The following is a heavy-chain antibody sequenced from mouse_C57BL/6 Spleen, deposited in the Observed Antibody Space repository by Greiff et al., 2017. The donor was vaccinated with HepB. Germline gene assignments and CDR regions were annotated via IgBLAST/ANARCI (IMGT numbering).Heavy chain of an antibody. Sequence: VQLQQSGAELARPGASVKMSCKASGYTFTSYTMHWVKQRPGQGLEWIGYINPSSGYTKYNQKFKDKATLTADKSSNTAYMQLSSLTSEDSAVYYCARSRYDGYTFDFWGQGTTLTVSS. CDR3: ARSRYDGYTFDF. V-gene: IGHV1-4*01. CDR1: GYTFTSYT. D-gene: IGHD2-3*01. CDR2: INPSSGYT. J-gene: IGHJ2*01.